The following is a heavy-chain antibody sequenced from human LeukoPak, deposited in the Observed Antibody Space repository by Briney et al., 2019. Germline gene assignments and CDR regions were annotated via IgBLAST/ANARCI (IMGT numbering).Heavy chain of an antibody. J-gene: IGHJ6*02. CDR3: ANRVSPLYSSSWYSPPYYYYGMDV. D-gene: IGHD6-13*01. V-gene: IGHV3-23*01. Sequence: GGSLRLSCAASGFTFSSYAMSWVRQAPGKGLEWVSAISGSGGSTYYADSVKGRFTISRDNSKNTLYLQMNSLRAEDTAVYYCANRVSPLYSSSWYSPPYYYYGMDVWGQGTTVTVSS. CDR2: ISGSGGST. CDR1: GFTFSSYA.